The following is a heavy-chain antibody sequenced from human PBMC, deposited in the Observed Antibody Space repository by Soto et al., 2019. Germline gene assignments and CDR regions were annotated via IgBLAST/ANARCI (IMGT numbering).Heavy chain of an antibody. Sequence: ASVKVSCKTSGFTFSKYYMHWLRQVPGQGLEWVGVINPSGRTTSYAQKFLGRVSVTRDASTATVYLELNSLRSADTAMYYCARDLDVTTVTTSFDSWGQGTLVTVSS. J-gene: IGHJ4*02. CDR1: GFTFSKYY. CDR3: ARDLDVTTVTTSFDS. V-gene: IGHV1-46*01. CDR2: INPSGRTT. D-gene: IGHD4-17*01.